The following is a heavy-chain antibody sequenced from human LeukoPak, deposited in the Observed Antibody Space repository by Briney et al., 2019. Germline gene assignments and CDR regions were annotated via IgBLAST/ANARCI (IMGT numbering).Heavy chain of an antibody. D-gene: IGHD5-18*01. J-gene: IGHJ3*02. V-gene: IGHV3-23*01. CDR1: GFTFSSYA. Sequence: PGGSLRLSCAASGFTFSSYAMSWVRQAPGKGLEWVSTISGSGGSTYYADSVKGRFTISRDNSKNTLYLQMNSLRAEDTAVYYCAKVALTGYSYGSGAFDIWGQGTMVTV. CDR3: AKVALTGYSYGSGAFDI. CDR2: ISGSGGST.